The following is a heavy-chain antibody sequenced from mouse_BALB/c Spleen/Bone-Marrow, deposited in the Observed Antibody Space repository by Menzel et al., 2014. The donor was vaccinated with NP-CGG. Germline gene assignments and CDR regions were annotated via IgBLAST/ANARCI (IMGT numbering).Heavy chain of an antibody. CDR1: GYTFTNYY. D-gene: IGHD6-2*01. CDR2: INPGDGGT. Sequence: QVQLKQSGAELVKPGASVKLSCKTSGYTFTNYYIYWVKQRPGQVLEWIGEINPGDGGTNFNERFKSKATLTVDKSSTTAYILLTSLTSEDSAVYYCARGSPYWGQGTLVTVSA. V-gene: IGHV1S81*02. J-gene: IGHJ3*01. CDR3: ARGSPY.